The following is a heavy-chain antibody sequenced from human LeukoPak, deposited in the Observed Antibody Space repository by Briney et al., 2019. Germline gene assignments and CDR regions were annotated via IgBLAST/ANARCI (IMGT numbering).Heavy chain of an antibody. D-gene: IGHD1-26*01. CDR2: IYYSGST. J-gene: IGHJ4*02. Sequence: SETLSLTCTVSGGSISSYYWSWIRQPPGKGLEWIGYIYYSGSTNYNPSLKSRVTISVDTSKNQFSLKLSSVTAADTAVYYCARYAVGADYFDYWGQGTLVTVSS. CDR3: ARYAVGADYFDY. V-gene: IGHV4-59*01. CDR1: GGSISSYY.